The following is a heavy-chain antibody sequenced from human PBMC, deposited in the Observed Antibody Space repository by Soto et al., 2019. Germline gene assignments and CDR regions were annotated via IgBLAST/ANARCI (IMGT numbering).Heavy chain of an antibody. CDR3: AKDPASRSLQGVFDY. Sequence: EVQLLESGGGLVQRGGSLRLSCAASGFTFSNYPMNWVRQAPGKGLEWVSSISAGGGSTYYADSVSGRFTISRDNSKNSQYLQMNSLRADDSAVYYCAKDPASRSLQGVFDYWGQGTLVTVSS. D-gene: IGHD4-17*01. J-gene: IGHJ4*02. V-gene: IGHV3-23*01. CDR1: GFTFSNYP. CDR2: ISAGGGST.